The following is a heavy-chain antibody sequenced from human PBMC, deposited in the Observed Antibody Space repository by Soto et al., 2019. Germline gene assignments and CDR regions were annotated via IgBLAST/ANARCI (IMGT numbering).Heavy chain of an antibody. CDR2: ISAYNGNT. J-gene: IGHJ6*03. D-gene: IGHD1-1*01. V-gene: IGHV1-18*01. Sequence: GAAVKVSCKASGYTFTSYGISWVRQAPGQGLEWMGWISAYNGNTNYAQKLQGRVTMTTDTSTSTAYMEPRTLSSDDTAVYYCASTNYNPSLKSRVTISVDTSKNQFPLKLRSVTAADKAVSYCARQPVESGSGSYLRPEGYYYYYMDVWGKGTTVTVSS. CDR3: ASTNYNPSLKSRVTISVDTSKNQFPLKLRSVTAADKAVSYCARQPVESGSGSYLRPEGYYYYYMDV. CDR1: GYTFTSYG.